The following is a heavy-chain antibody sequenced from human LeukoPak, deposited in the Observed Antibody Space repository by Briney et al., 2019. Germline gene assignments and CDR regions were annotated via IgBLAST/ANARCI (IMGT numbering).Heavy chain of an antibody. D-gene: IGHD3-3*01. CDR2: ISAYNGNT. CDR3: ARGGADYWRGGDAFPLDI. Sequence: ASVNVSCKASGYTFTSYGISWVRQAPGQGLEWMGWISAYNGNTNYAQKLQDRVTMTTDTSTTTAYMELRSLRSDDTAVYYCARGGADYWRGGDAFPLDIWGQGTVVAVSS. V-gene: IGHV1-18*01. J-gene: IGHJ3*02. CDR1: GYTFTSYG.